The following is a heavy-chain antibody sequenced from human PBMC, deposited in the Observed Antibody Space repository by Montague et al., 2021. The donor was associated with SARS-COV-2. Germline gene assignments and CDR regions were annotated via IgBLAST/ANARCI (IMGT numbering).Heavy chain of an antibody. CDR3: AHRAGKWFEGSKMYSFDY. V-gene: IGHV2-5*02. CDR1: GFSLRSSGVA. Sequence: PALVKPTQTLTLTCTFSGFSLRSSGVAVGWFRKPPGKALEWLALIYWDDDNHYSPSLKIRLTITKDTSNNQVVLTMTNMDPVDTATYCCAHRAGKWFEGSKMYSFDYWGQGALVTVSS. CDR2: IYWDDDN. D-gene: IGHD3-10*01. J-gene: IGHJ4*02.